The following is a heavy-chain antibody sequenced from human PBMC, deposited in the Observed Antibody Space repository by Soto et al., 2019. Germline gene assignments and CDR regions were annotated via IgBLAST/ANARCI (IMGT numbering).Heavy chain of an antibody. CDR3: ASLSLTMIPDY. Sequence: EVQLVESGGGLVKPGGSLRLSCAASGFTFSSYSMNWVRQAPGKGLEWVSSISSSSSYIYYADSVKGRFTISRDNAKNSLYLQMNSMRAEDTAVYYCASLSLTMIPDYWGQGTLVTVSS. J-gene: IGHJ4*02. V-gene: IGHV3-21*01. CDR1: GFTFSSYS. CDR2: ISSSSSYI. D-gene: IGHD3-22*01.